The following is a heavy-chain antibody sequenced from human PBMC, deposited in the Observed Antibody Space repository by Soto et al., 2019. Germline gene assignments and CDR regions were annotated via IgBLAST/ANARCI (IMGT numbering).Heavy chain of an antibody. CDR3: ARRLFSESSYSGGWYYFDN. Sequence: SETLSLTCTVSGGSISSGGYYWSWIRQHPGKGLEWIGYIYYSGSTYYNPSLKSRVTISVDTSKNQFSLKLSSVTAADTAVYYCARRLFSESSYSGGWYYFDNWSQGTLVTVSS. V-gene: IGHV4-31*03. J-gene: IGHJ4*02. CDR2: IYYSGST. CDR1: GGSISSGGYY. D-gene: IGHD1-26*01.